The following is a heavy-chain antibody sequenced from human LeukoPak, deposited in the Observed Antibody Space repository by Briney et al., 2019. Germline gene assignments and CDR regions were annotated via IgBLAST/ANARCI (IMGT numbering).Heavy chain of an antibody. Sequence: GASVKVSCKASGYTFTSYDINWVRQATGQWLEWMGWMNPNSGSTGYAQKFQGRVTITRNTSISTAYMELSGLRSEDTAVYYCARGRSTGYPYYFDYWGQGTLVTVSS. V-gene: IGHV1-8*03. CDR1: GYTFTSYD. CDR2: MNPNSGST. J-gene: IGHJ4*02. CDR3: ARGRSTGYPYYFDY. D-gene: IGHD5-12*01.